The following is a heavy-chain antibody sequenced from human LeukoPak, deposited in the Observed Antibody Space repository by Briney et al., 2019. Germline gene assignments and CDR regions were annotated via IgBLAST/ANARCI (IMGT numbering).Heavy chain of an antibody. CDR3: ARAVRGVIRDHNYYYYMDV. CDR1: GGSFSGYY. CDR2: INHSGST. D-gene: IGHD3-10*01. Sequence: SETLSLTCAVYGGSFSGYYWSWIRQPPGKGLEWIGEINHSGSTNYNPSLKSRVTISVGTSKNQFSLKLSSVTAADTAVYYCARAVRGVIRDHNYYYYMDVWGKGTTVTISS. V-gene: IGHV4-34*01. J-gene: IGHJ6*03.